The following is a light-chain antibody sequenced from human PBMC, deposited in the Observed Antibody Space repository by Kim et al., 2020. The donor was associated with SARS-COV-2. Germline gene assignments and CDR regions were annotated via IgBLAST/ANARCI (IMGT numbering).Light chain of an antibody. CDR2: YNS. V-gene: IGLV3-21*04. CDR3: QVWDSSSDHVV. J-gene: IGLJ2*01. CDR1: NVGSKS. Sequence: APGKLARLTCGGNNVGSKSVHWYQQKPGQAPVLVIYYNSDRPSGIPERFSGSNSGNTATLTISRVEAGDEADYYCQVWDSSSDHVVFGGGTQLTVL.